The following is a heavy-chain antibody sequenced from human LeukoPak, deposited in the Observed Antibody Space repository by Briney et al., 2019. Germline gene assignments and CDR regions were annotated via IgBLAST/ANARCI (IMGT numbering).Heavy chain of an antibody. D-gene: IGHD2-2*01. CDR1: GGSISSYY. CDR3: ARDRGQLLGPVFDY. J-gene: IGHJ4*02. CDR2: IYYSGST. Sequence: SETLSLTCTVSGGSISSYYWSWIRQPPGKGVEWIGYIYYSGSTNYNPSLKSRVTISVDTSKNQFSLKLSSVTAADTAVYYCARDRGQLLGPVFDYWGQGTLVTVSS. V-gene: IGHV4-59*01.